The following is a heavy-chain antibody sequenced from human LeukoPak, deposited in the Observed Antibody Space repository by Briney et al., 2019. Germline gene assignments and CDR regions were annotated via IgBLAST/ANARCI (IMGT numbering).Heavy chain of an antibody. D-gene: IGHD3-3*01. V-gene: IGHV3-7*01. CDR3: ARDLSGITTFGGYFDY. J-gene: IGHJ4*02. Sequence: GGSLRLSCAASGFTLRNYWMSWVRQAPGKGLEWVANIKQDGSEKYYVDSVKGRFTISRDNAKNSLYLQMNSLRAEDTAVYYYARDLSGITTFGGYFDYWGQGTLVTVSS. CDR1: GFTLRNYW. CDR2: IKQDGSEK.